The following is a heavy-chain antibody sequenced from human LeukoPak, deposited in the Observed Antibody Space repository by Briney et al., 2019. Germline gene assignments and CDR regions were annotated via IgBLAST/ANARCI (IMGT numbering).Heavy chain of an antibody. D-gene: IGHD1-26*01. CDR2: ISYDGSNE. Sequence: PGGSLRLSCAASGFTFSSYAMHWVRQAPGKGLEWVAVISYDGSNEYYADSVKGRFTISRDNSRNILYLQMDSLRPDDTAVYYCERDIVGATRSRSMFDYWGQGTLVTVSS. CDR1: GFTFSSYA. J-gene: IGHJ4*02. CDR3: ERDIVGATRSRSMFDY. V-gene: IGHV3-30-3*01.